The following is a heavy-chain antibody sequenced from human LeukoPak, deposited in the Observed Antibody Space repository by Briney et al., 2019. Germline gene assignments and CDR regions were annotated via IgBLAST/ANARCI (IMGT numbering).Heavy chain of an antibody. J-gene: IGHJ6*03. CDR3: ARESVGWESYYYYMDV. D-gene: IGHD1-26*01. CDR1: GGSISSGTYY. CDR2: IYYSGST. V-gene: IGHV4-31*03. Sequence: PSEPLSLTCTVSGGSISSGTYYWSWIRLHPGKGLEWIGYIYYSGSTYYNPSLKSRVTISVDTSKNQFSLKLSSVTAADTAVYYCARESVGWESYYYYMDVWGKGTTVTVSS.